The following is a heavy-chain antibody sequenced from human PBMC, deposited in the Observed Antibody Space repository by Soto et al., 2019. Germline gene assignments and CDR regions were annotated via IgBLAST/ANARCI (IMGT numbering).Heavy chain of an antibody. D-gene: IGHD5-12*01. CDR2: ISSYNGDT. Sequence: GASVKVSCKASGYTFTRSGISWVRQAPGQGPEWIGWISSYNGDTNYAQTFQGRVTMTTDTSTSTAYMELRSLRSDDTAVYYCAREGVAPYYYYGMDVWGQGTTVTVSS. CDR1: GYTFTRSG. V-gene: IGHV1-18*01. J-gene: IGHJ6*02. CDR3: AREGVAPYYYYGMDV.